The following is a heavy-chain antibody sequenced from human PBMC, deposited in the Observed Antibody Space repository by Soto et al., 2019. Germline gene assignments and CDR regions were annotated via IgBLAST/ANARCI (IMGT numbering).Heavy chain of an antibody. D-gene: IGHD1-7*01. CDR3: AKDRRAGGNYGFYSDF. J-gene: IGHJ4*02. Sequence: GSLRLSCAASGFTFSSYGMTWVRQAPGKGLEWVSFSSATGAGTYYADSVKGRFTISRDNPKNTLYLQMTSLRADDTAVYYCAKDRRAGGNYGFYSDFWGQGALVTVSS. V-gene: IGHV3-23*01. CDR2: SSATGAGT. CDR1: GFTFSSYG.